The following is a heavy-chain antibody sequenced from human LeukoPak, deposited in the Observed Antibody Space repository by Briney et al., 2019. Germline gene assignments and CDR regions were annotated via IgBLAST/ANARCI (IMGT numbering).Heavy chain of an antibody. V-gene: IGHV3-23*01. CDR1: GFTFSSYA. J-gene: IGHJ4*02. Sequence: GGSLRLSCAASGFTFSSYAMSWVRQAPGKGLEWVSAISGSGGSTYYADSVKGRFTIYRDNSKNTLYLQMNSLRAEDTAVYYCAGGDSFAYADYWGQGTLVTVSS. D-gene: IGHD2-21*02. CDR2: ISGSGGST. CDR3: AGGDSFAYADY.